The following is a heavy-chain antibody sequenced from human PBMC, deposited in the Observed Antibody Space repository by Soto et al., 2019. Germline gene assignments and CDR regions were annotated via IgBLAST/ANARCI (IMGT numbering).Heavy chain of an antibody. D-gene: IGHD2-8*01. CDR1: GFTFSDYT. V-gene: IGHV3-23*03. CDR3: ARRTNGYFGY. CDR2: ILSDYNT. J-gene: IGHJ4*02. Sequence: EVQLLESGGGLAQPGGSLTLSCAASGFTFSDYTMSWVRQAPGQVLECISVILSDYNTFYAGSVRGRFTISRDNSKNTLDLQMNSLRAEDTAVYYCARRTNGYFGYWGQGALVTVSS.